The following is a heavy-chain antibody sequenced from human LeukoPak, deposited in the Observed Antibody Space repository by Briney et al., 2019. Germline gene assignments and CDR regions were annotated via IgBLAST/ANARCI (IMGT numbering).Heavy chain of an antibody. CDR2: INHSGST. Sequence: SETLSLTCAVYGGSFSGYYWSWIRQPPGKGLEWIGEINHSGSTNYNPSLKSRVTISVDTSKNQFSLKLSSVTAADTAVYYCARGHTTIFGVVDYWGQGTLVTVST. D-gene: IGHD3-3*01. V-gene: IGHV4-34*01. J-gene: IGHJ4*02. CDR1: GGSFSGYY. CDR3: ARGHTTIFGVVDY.